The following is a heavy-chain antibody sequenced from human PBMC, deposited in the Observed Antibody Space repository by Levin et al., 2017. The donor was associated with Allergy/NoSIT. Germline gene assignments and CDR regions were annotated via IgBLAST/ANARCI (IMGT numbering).Heavy chain of an antibody. J-gene: IGHJ4*02. CDR1: GFTFSTYA. Sequence: PPGGSLRLSCAASGFTFSTYAMSWVRQAPGKGLEWVSRISAGGGTTDYADSVKGRFIISRDNSKNTLYLQMNSLRAEDTAVYYCAKRRSASYSSLSYFDYWGQGTLVTVSS. V-gene: IGHV3-23*01. CDR3: AKRRSASYSSLSYFDY. D-gene: IGHD1-26*01. CDR2: ISAGGGTT.